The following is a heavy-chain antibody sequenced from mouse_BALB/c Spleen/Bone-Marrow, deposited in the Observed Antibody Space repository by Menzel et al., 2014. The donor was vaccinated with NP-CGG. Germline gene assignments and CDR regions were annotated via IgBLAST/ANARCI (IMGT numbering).Heavy chain of an antibody. CDR3: ARPYYYGSYYAMDY. CDR2: IWAGGST. V-gene: IGHV2-9*02. Sequence: VKLVESGPGLVAPSQSPSITCTVSGFSLSSYGVHWVRQPPGKGLEWLGVIWAGGSTNYNSALMSRLSISKDNSKSQVFLKMNSLQTDDTAMYYCARPYYYGSYYAMDYWGQGTSVTVSS. D-gene: IGHD1-1*01. J-gene: IGHJ4*01. CDR1: GFSLSSYG.